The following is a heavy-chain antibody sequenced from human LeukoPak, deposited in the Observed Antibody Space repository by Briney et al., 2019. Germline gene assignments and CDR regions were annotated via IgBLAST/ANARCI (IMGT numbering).Heavy chain of an antibody. D-gene: IGHD4-17*01. J-gene: IGHJ4*02. CDR1: GGSFSGYY. V-gene: IGHV4-34*01. Sequence: SGTLSLTCAVYGGSFSGYYWSWIRQPPGKGLEWIGEINHSGSATYNPSLKSRVTISLDTSKNQFSLKLSSVTAADTAVYYCARGQGTVTTHWGQGTLVTVSS. CDR3: ARGQGTVTTH. CDR2: INHSGSA.